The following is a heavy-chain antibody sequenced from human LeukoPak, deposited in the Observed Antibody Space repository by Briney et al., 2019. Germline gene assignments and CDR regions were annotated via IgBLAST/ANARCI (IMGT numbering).Heavy chain of an antibody. CDR2: INPSGGST. D-gene: IGHD2-8*01. CDR3: AQDISGGMYGIWFDP. V-gene: IGHV1-46*01. J-gene: IGHJ5*02. Sequence: ASVKVSCKASGYTFTSYYMHWVRQAPGQGLEWMGIINPSGGSTSYAQKFQGRVTMTRDTSTSTVYMELSSLRPEDTAVYYCAQDISGGMYGIWFDPWGQGTLVTVSP. CDR1: GYTFTSYY.